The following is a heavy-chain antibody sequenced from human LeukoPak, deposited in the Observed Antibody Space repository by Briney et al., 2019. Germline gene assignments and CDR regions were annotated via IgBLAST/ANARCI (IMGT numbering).Heavy chain of an antibody. Sequence: GGSLRLSCAASGFTFSTSSFNWVRQAPGKGLEWVSVIYSGGSTYYADSVKGRFTISRDNSKNTLYLQMNSLRAEDTAVYYCARVRTYYYDSSGSPGAFDIWGQGTMVTVSS. CDR3: ARVRTYYYDSSGSPGAFDI. D-gene: IGHD3-22*01. CDR1: GFTFSTSS. J-gene: IGHJ3*02. CDR2: IYSGGST. V-gene: IGHV3-53*01.